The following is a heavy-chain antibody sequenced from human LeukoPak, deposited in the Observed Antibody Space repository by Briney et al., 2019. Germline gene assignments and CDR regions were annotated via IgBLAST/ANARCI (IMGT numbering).Heavy chain of an antibody. V-gene: IGHV3-43*01. CDR1: GFTFDDYT. Sequence: GGSLRLSCADSGFTFDDYTMHWVRQAPGKGLEWVSLISWDGGSTYYADSVKGRFTISRDNSKNSLYLQMNSLRTEDTALYYCAKDAYYSPISSYYYYGMDVWGQGTTVTVSS. CDR3: AKDAYYSPISSYYYYGMDV. D-gene: IGHD2-15*01. CDR2: ISWDGGST. J-gene: IGHJ6*02.